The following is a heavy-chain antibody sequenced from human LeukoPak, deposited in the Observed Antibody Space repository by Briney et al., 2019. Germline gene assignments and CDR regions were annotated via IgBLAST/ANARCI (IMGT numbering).Heavy chain of an antibody. D-gene: IGHD4-11*01. J-gene: IGHJ4*02. V-gene: IGHV3-33*05. CDR2: ISYDGSNK. CDR1: GFTLSSCG. Sequence: GRSLRDSCAASGFTLSSCGMHWVRQAPGKGLEWVAVISYDGSNKYYAGSVKGRFTISRDNSKSTLYLQMNSLRAEDTAVYYCARVRPGSNYLDFVYWGQGTLVTVSS. CDR3: ARVRPGSNYLDFVY.